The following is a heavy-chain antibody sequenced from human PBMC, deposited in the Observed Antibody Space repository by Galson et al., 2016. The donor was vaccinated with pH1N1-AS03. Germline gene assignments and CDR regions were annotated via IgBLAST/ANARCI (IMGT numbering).Heavy chain of an antibody. V-gene: IGHV1-69*05. Sequence: SVKVSCKASGGTFSNYAFNWVRLAPGQGLEWMGGITPIFCTTKYAQKFQGRVTLTTDKSTSTAYVELRSLTSDDTAVYFCARDGDIVIVPSAIDYYGMDVWGQGTTVTVSS. D-gene: IGHD2-2*01. CDR1: GGTFSNYA. CDR3: ARDGDIVIVPSAIDYYGMDV. J-gene: IGHJ6*02. CDR2: ITPIFCTT.